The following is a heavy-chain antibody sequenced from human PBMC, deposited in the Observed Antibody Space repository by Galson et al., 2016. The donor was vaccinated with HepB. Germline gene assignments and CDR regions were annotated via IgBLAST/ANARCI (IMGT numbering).Heavy chain of an antibody. D-gene: IGHD1-26*01. Sequence: SLRLSCAVSGFIVSNNYMIWVRQAPGKRLEWVSLIYSGGSPSYADSVKGRFTISRDSSQNTLYLQMNSLRAEDTAVYYCAKNSLRVIVGAADYWGQGTLVTVSS. CDR3: AKNSLRVIVGAADY. CDR2: IYSGGSP. V-gene: IGHV3-53*01. CDR1: GFIVSNNY. J-gene: IGHJ4*02.